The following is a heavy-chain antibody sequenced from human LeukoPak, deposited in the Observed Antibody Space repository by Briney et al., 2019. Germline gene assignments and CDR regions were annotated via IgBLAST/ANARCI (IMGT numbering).Heavy chain of an antibody. CDR3: TREWQLRRSRNFDY. Sequence: ASVKVSCKASGYTFTDYHIYWVRQAPGQGLELMGWINPYSGATDYAQKFQGRVTMTRDTSISTAYMELSRLRFDDTAVCYCTREWQLRRSRNFDYWGQGTLVTVSS. CDR1: GYTFTDYH. V-gene: IGHV1-2*02. CDR2: INPYSGAT. J-gene: IGHJ4*02. D-gene: IGHD1-26*01.